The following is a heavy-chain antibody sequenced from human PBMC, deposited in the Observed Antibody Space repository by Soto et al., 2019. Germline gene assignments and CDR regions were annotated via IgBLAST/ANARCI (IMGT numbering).Heavy chain of an antibody. Sequence: QVQLVQSGSEVKKPGSSVKVSCKASGGTFSDYTMSWLRQAPGRGLEWMGGIIPMIGATNNAQKLKGRLTITADKSTGTVYMDLHSLRSEDTAVYYCARGGFSGSYFAYWGQGTLVTVSS. CDR2: IIPMIGAT. V-gene: IGHV1-69*06. J-gene: IGHJ4*02. CDR3: ARGGFSGSYFAY. D-gene: IGHD1-26*01. CDR1: GGTFSDYT.